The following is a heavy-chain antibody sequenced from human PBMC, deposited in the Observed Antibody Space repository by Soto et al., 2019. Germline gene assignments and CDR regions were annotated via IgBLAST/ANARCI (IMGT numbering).Heavy chain of an antibody. J-gene: IGHJ2*01. V-gene: IGHV1-69*01. CDR3: ARGKRHWYFDL. CDR2: IIPIFGTA. CDR1: GGTFSSYA. Sequence: QVQLVQSGAEVKKPGSSVKFSCKASGGTFSSYAISWVRQAPGQGLEWMGGIIPIFGTANYAKKFQGRVTITADESTRTAYMALSSLRSEDTAVYSCARGKRHWYFDLWGRVTLVAVST.